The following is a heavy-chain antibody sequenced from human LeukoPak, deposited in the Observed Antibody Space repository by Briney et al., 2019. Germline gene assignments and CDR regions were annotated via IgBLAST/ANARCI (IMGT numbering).Heavy chain of an antibody. J-gene: IGHJ4*02. CDR3: ARDLAWRAFDY. V-gene: IGHV3-23*01. CDR1: GFTFSNHG. Sequence: PGGSLRLSCAASGFTFSNHGMNWVRQAPGKGLEWVSVISPGGGGTYYADSVKGRFTISRDDSKNTLSLQMNSLRAEDTAVYYCARDLAWRAFDYWGQGTLVTVSS. CDR2: ISPGGGGT.